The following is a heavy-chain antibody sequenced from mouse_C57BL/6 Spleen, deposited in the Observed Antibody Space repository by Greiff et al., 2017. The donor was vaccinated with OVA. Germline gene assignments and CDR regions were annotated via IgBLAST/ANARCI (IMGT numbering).Heavy chain of an antibody. Sequence: EVQLQQSGAELVRPGASVKLSCTASGFNIKDYYMHWVKQRPEQGLEWIGRIDPEDGDTEYAPKFQGKATMTADTSSNTAYLQLSSLTSEDTAVYYCTPDYYGSSYSYWGQGTTLTVSS. CDR2: IDPEDGDT. J-gene: IGHJ2*01. V-gene: IGHV14-1*01. CDR1: GFNIKDYY. CDR3: TPDYYGSSYSY. D-gene: IGHD1-1*01.